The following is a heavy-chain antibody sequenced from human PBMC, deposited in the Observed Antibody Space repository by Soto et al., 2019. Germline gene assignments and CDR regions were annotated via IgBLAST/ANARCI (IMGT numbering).Heavy chain of an antibody. CDR1: GFTVGNNY. CDR2: IYSTGTT. V-gene: IGHV3-53*01. Sequence: EVQLVESGGGLIQPGGSLKLSCAASGFTVGNNYMSWVRQAPGKGLEWVSLIYSTGTTKYADSVKGRFTVSRDNAKNTLYLQRNSLRAEDTAVYYCANDGRGSGSHYNSFGYWGQGSLVTVS. CDR3: ANDGRGSGSHYNSFGY. D-gene: IGHD3-10*01. J-gene: IGHJ4*02.